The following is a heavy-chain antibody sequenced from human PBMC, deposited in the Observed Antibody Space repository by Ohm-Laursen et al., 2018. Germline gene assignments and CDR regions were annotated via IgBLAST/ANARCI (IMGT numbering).Heavy chain of an antibody. J-gene: IGHJ6*02. Sequence: SSLRLSCTASGFTFDDHAMHWVRQGPGKGLEWVSGISWNSGTIDYADSVKGRFTISRDNAKNSLYLQMNSLRAEDTALYYCTKDMGITMVRARMDVWGQGTTVTVSS. CDR1: GFTFDDHA. D-gene: IGHD3-10*01. CDR2: ISWNSGTI. CDR3: TKDMGITMVRARMDV. V-gene: IGHV3-9*01.